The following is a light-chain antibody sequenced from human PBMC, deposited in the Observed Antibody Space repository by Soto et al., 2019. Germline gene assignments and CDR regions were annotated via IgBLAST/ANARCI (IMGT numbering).Light chain of an antibody. V-gene: IGLV2-14*01. CDR3: SSYTGSNTPV. J-gene: IGLJ3*02. CDR1: SSDVGAYNY. CDR2: EVS. Sequence: QSVLTQPASVSGSPGQSITISCAGTSSDVGAYNYVSWYQQHTGKAPKLMIYEVSTRPSGVSNRFSGSKSGNTASLTISGLQAEDEADYYCSSYTGSNTPVFGGGTKLTVL.